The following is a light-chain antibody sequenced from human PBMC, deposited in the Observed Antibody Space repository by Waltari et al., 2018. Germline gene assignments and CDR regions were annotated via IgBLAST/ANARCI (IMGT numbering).Light chain of an antibody. CDR2: GGS. V-gene: IGLV2-23*01. J-gene: IGLJ2*01. CDR1: SSDAGSYKF. CDR3: CSYAGSSPHVI. Sequence: QSALTQPAPVSGSPGQSITISCTGSSSDAGSYKFVPWYQQHPGKAPQLMIYGGSQRPSGVSNRLSGSKSGNTASLTISGLRAEDEADYYCCSYAGSSPHVIFGGGTKLTVL.